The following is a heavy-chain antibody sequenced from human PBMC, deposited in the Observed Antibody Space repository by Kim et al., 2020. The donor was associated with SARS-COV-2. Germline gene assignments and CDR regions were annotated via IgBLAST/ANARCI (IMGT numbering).Heavy chain of an antibody. CDR1: GFTFSSYS. CDR2: ISSSSSTI. V-gene: IGHV3-48*02. J-gene: IGHJ6*02. D-gene: IGHD2-2*01. CDR3: ARDRYCSSTSCRYYYGMDV. Sequence: GGSLRLSCAASGFTFSSYSMNWVRQAPGKGLEWVSYISSSSSTIYYADSVKGRFTISRDNAKNSLYLQMNSLRDEDTAVYYCARDRYCSSTSCRYYYGMDVWGQGTTVTVSS.